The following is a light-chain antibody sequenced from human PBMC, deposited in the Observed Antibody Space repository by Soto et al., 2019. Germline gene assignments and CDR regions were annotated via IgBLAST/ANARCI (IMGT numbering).Light chain of an antibody. CDR1: SSNIGNNF. J-gene: IGLJ2*01. CDR2: DNH. V-gene: IGLV1-51*01. CDR3: GTWDSSLSAVV. Sequence: QAVVTQPPSVSAAPGQKVTISCSGSSSNIGNNFVSWYQQLPGTAPKLLIYDNHKRPSGIPGRFSGSKSGTSATLGITGLQTGDEADYYCGTWDSSLSAVVFGGGTKLTVL.